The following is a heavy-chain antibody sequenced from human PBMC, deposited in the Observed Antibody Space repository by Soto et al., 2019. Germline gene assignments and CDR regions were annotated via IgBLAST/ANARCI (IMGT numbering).Heavy chain of an antibody. CDR3: AKEFHSWNYFDY. D-gene: IGHD1-20*01. CDR1: GFTFSSSG. Sequence: PGGPLRLSCAASGFTFSSSGMHWVRQAPGKGLEWVAVISYDGSNKFYADSVKGRFTISRDNFRNTLYLQMNSLRAEDTAVYYCAKEFHSWNYFDYWGQGTLVTVSS. CDR2: ISYDGSNK. V-gene: IGHV3-30*18. J-gene: IGHJ4*02.